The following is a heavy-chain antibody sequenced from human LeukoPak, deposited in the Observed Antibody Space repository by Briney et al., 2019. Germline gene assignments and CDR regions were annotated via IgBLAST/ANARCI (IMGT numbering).Heavy chain of an antibody. CDR2: IYSGGST. Sequence: GGSLRLSCAASGFTVSSNYMSWVRQAPGKGLEWVSVIYSGGSTYYADSVKGRFTISRDNSKNTLYLQMNSPRAEDTAVYYCAREEDDSSGLNYFDYWGQGTLVTVSS. J-gene: IGHJ4*02. V-gene: IGHV3-53*01. CDR1: GFTVSSNY. CDR3: AREEDDSSGLNYFDY. D-gene: IGHD3-22*01.